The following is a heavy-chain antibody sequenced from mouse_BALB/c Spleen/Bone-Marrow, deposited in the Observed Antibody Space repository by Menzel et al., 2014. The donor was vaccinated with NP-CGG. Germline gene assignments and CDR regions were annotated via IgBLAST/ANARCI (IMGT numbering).Heavy chain of an antibody. CDR1: GFTFSDYY. J-gene: IGHJ3*01. Sequence: EVKLMESGGGLVQPGGSLKLSCATSGFTFSDYYMHWVRQTPEKRLEWVAYISNGGGSTYYPDTVKGRFTISRDNAKNTLYMQMIRLKSEDTAMYYCARHNYDETWFAYWGQGTLVTVSA. V-gene: IGHV5-12*02. D-gene: IGHD2-4*01. CDR3: ARHNYDETWFAY. CDR2: ISNGGGST.